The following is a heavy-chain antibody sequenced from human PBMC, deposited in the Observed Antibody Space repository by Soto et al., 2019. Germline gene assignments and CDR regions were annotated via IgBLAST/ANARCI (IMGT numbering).Heavy chain of an antibody. Sequence: GGALRHSRGGSGFTFSSYWMSGGRPAPGKRGGGGGNVRQDGSEKYYVDSVKGRFTISRDNAKNSLYLQMNSLRAEDTAVYYCARFYYDSSGYLPSPYYYYYGMDVWGQGTTVTVSS. V-gene: IGHV3-7*04. CDR1: GFTFSSYW. CDR3: ARFYYDSSGYLPSPYYYYYGMDV. D-gene: IGHD3-22*01. J-gene: IGHJ6*02. CDR2: VRQDGSEK.